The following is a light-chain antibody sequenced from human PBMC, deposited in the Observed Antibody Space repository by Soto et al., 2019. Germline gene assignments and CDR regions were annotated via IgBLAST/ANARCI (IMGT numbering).Light chain of an antibody. Sequence: QSVLPQPASVSASPGQSIAISCTGTDSDIGGYDHVSWYQQHPGKAPKLLIYDVTNRPSGVSSRFSDSKAGRTASLTISGLQTEDEADYYCSSHTSSTALVFGTGTKVTVL. CDR3: SSHTSSTALV. V-gene: IGLV2-14*03. CDR1: DSDIGGYDH. CDR2: DVT. J-gene: IGLJ1*01.